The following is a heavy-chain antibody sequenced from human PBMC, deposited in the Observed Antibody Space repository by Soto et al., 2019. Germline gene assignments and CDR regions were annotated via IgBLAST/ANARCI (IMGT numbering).Heavy chain of an antibody. V-gene: IGHV4-39*01. J-gene: IGHJ4*02. CDR2: IYYSGST. CDR1: GGSISSSSYY. Sequence: LSLTCTVSGGSISSSSYYWGWIRQPPGKGLEWIGSIYYSGSTYYNPSLKSRVTISVDTSKNQFSLKLSSVTAADTAVYYCARRGDSSGYSDYILDYWGQGTLVTVSS. CDR3: ARRGDSSGYSDYILDY. D-gene: IGHD3-22*01.